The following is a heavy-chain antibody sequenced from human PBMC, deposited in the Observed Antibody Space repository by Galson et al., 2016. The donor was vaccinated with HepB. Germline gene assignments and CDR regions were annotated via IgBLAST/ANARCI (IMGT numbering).Heavy chain of an antibody. D-gene: IGHD3-10*01. CDR1: GFAFSGSA. Sequence: SLRLSCAASGFAFSGSAMHWVRQAPGKGLEWVAAISYHGSDKYYADPVKGRVTIPRDNSNNTPYLQMTSLSPEDTAVHYCAIDKSFYYYGMDVWGQGTTVTVSS. V-gene: IGHV3-30-3*01. CDR3: AIDKSFYYYGMDV. CDR2: ISYHGSDK. J-gene: IGHJ6*02.